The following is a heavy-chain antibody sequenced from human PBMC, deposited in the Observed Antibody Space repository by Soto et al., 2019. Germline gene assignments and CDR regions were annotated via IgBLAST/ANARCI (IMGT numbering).Heavy chain of an antibody. Sequence: QVQLVESGGGVVQPGRSLRLSCEASGFTFSSHAMHWVRQAPGKGLEWVAVISYDGSNKYYADSVKGRFTISRDNSKNTLYLQANSLRPEDTALYYCRSEMGLPVDYWGQGTLVTVSS. V-gene: IGHV3-30-3*01. CDR3: RSEMGLPVDY. J-gene: IGHJ4*02. CDR2: ISYDGSNK. CDR1: GFTFSSHA. D-gene: IGHD1-7*01.